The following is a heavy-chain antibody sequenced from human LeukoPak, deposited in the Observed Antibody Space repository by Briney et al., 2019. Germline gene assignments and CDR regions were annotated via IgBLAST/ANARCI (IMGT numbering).Heavy chain of an antibody. J-gene: IGHJ5*02. V-gene: IGHV4-34*01. CDR1: GGSFSGYY. D-gene: IGHD3-22*01. Sequence: SETLSLTCAVYGGSFSGYYWSWIRQPPGKGLEWIGEINHSGSTNYNPSLKSRVTISVDTSKNQFSLKLSSVTAADTAVYYCATGRPSYYYDSSGYEFDPWGQGTLVTVSS. CDR2: INHSGST. CDR3: ATGRPSYYYDSSGYEFDP.